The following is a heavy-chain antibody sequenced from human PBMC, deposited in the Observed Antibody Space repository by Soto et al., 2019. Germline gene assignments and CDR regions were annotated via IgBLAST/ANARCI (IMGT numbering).Heavy chain of an antibody. V-gene: IGHV5-51*01. CDR3: ATPYYYGSGKLYYYGMDV. CDR2: IYPGDSDT. CDR1: GYSFTSYW. D-gene: IGHD3-10*01. J-gene: IGHJ6*02. Sequence: SGESLKISCKGSGYSFTSYWSGWVRQMPGKGLEWMGIIYPGDSDTRYSPSFQGQVTISADKSISTAYLQWSSLKASDTAMYYCATPYYYGSGKLYYYGMDVWGQGTTVTVSS.